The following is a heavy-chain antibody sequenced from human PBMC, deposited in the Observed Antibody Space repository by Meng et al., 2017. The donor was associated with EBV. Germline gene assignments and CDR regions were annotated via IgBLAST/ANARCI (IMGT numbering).Heavy chain of an antibody. V-gene: IGHV4-59*08. J-gene: IGHJ5*02. CDR1: CDSISDYY. CDR2: IHYSGST. D-gene: IGHD2-21*01. CDR3: ARVNSDCGGVMCYKGWFDP. Sequence: QGQREESGPGMVKPSETLSLTCTVSCDSISDYYWSWIRQPPGKGLEWIGYIHYSGSTYYNPSLKSRITISVDMSRNQFSLRLTSVTSADMAVYYCARVNSDCGGVMCYKGWFDPWGQGTLVTVSS.